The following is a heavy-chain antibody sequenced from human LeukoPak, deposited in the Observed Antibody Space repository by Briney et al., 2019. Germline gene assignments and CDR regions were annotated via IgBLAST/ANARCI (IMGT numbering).Heavy chain of an antibody. J-gene: IGHJ3*02. CDR3: AGEYGYTMLDAFDI. V-gene: IGHV1-18*01. Sequence: ASVKVSCKASGYTFTSYGISWVRQAPGQGLEWMGWISAYNGNTNYAQKLQGRVTMTTDTSTSTAYMELRSLRSDDTAVYYCAGEYGYTMLDAFDIWGQGTMVTVSS. CDR2: ISAYNGNT. CDR1: GYTFTSYG. D-gene: IGHD5-18*01.